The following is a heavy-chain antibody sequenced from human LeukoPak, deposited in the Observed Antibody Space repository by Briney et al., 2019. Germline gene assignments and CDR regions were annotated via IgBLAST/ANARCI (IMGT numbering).Heavy chain of an antibody. Sequence: SQTLSLTCSVSGDSISSRTYYWTWIRRHPEKGLEWIGYIWNSGSTNYNPALKSRVTISADTSKNQFSLKLTSVTAADTAIYYCARDVSSMFPNWFDPWGQGILVIVSS. CDR3: ARDVSSMFPNWFDP. D-gene: IGHD6-6*01. CDR1: GDSISSRTYY. CDR2: IWNSGST. V-gene: IGHV4-31*03. J-gene: IGHJ5*02.